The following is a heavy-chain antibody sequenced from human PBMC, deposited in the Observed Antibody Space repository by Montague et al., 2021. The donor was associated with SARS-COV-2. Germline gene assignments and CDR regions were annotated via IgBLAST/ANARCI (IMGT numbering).Heavy chain of an antibody. J-gene: IGHJ4*02. CDR3: AKDIGTETIYEAFFDE. Sequence: SLRLSLSASGFDFGNYAMHWVRQTPGEGLEWVSGISGNSDSSDYVDSVKGRFSISRDNAKKSLYLQLNSLRPEDTALYYCAKDIGTETIYEAFFDEWGQGTLVTVSS. V-gene: IGHV3-9*01. CDR2: ISGNSDSS. CDR1: GFDFGNYA. D-gene: IGHD3-16*01.